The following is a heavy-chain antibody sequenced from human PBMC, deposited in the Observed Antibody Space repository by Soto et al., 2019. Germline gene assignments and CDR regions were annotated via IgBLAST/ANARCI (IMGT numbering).Heavy chain of an antibody. Sequence: QVQLVQSGAEEKKPGASVKVSCKASGYTFTSYAMHWVRQAPGQRLEWMGWINAGNGNTKYSQKFQGRVTITRDTPATTAYMTLGGLRPEDTAVYYCAGSFGGVPAIDSWGQGPLVTVSS. CDR2: INAGNGNT. D-gene: IGHD3-16*01. V-gene: IGHV1-3*05. CDR1: GYTFTSYA. J-gene: IGHJ4*02. CDR3: AGSFGGVPAIDS.